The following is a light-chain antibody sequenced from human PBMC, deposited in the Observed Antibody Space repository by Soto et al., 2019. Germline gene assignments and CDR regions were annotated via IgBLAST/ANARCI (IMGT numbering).Light chain of an antibody. CDR3: QTWGTGIVV. J-gene: IGLJ2*01. Sequence: QSVLTQSPSASASLGASVKLTCTLSSGHSSYAIAWHQQQPEKGPRYSMKLNSDGSHSKGDGIPDRFSGSSSGAERYLAISSLQSEDEADYYCQTWGTGIVVFGGGTKVTVL. CDR2: LNSDGSH. V-gene: IGLV4-69*01. CDR1: SGHSSYA.